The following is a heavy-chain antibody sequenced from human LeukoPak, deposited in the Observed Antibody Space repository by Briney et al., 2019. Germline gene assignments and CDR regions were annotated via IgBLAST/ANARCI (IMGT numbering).Heavy chain of an antibody. J-gene: IGHJ6*03. Sequence: GGSLRLSCAASGFTFRSYAFHWVRQVPGKGLEWVANIKQDGSEKYYVDSVKGRFTISRDNAKNSLYLQMNSLRAEDTAVYYCARDFYSSYDIGRYYYYMDVWGKGTTVTVSS. CDR3: ARDFYSSYDIGRYYYYMDV. CDR1: GFTFRSYA. V-gene: IGHV3-7*01. D-gene: IGHD3-9*01. CDR2: IKQDGSEK.